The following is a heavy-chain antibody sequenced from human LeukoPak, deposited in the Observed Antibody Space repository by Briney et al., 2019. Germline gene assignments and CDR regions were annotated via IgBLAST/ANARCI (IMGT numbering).Heavy chain of an antibody. CDR1: GFTFSSYS. J-gene: IGHJ4*02. CDR2: ISSSSSYI. D-gene: IGHD6-19*01. V-gene: IGHV3-21*01. CDR3: ARDRYSSGLLDY. Sequence: GGSLRLSCEASGFTFSSYSMNWVRQAPEKGLEWVSSISSSSSYIHYADSVKGRFTISRDNAKNSLYLQMNSLRAEDTAVYYCARDRYSSGLLDYWGQGTLVTVSS.